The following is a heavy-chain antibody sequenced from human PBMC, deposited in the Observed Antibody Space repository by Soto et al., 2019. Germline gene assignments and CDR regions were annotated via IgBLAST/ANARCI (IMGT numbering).Heavy chain of an antibody. CDR3: TRVSTEFHCSGGSCYSDY. D-gene: IGHD2-15*01. CDR2: IRSKAYGGTT. CDR1: GFTFGDYA. Sequence: GGSLRLSCTASGFTFGDYAMSWFRQAPGKGLEWVGFIRSKAYGGTTEYAASVKGRFTISRDDSKSIAYLQMNSLKTEDTAVYYCTRVSTEFHCSGGSCYSDYWGQGTLVTVSS. J-gene: IGHJ4*02. V-gene: IGHV3-49*03.